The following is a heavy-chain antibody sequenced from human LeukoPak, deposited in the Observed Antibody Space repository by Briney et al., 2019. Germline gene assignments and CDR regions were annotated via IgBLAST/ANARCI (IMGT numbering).Heavy chain of an antibody. CDR2: INPNSGGT. CDR3: ARELWFGESRAFDI. V-gene: IGHV1-2*02. D-gene: IGHD3-10*01. Sequence: ASVKVSCKASGYTFTGYYMHWVRQAPAQGLEWIGWINPNSGGTNYAQKFQGRVTMTRDTSISTAYMERSRLRSDDTAVYYWARELWFGESRAFDIWGEGTMVTVSS. J-gene: IGHJ3*02. CDR1: GYTFTGYY.